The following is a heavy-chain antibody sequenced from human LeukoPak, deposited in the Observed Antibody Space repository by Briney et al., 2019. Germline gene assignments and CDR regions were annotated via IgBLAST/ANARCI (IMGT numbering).Heavy chain of an antibody. CDR2: ISSSGSTI. D-gene: IGHD5-12*01. CDR1: GFTFSDYY. J-gene: IGHJ4*02. V-gene: IGHV3-11*01. Sequence: GGSLRLSCAASGFTFSDYYMSWIRQAPGKGLEWVSYISSSGSTIYYADSVKGRFTISRDNAKNSLYLQMNSLRAEDTDVYYCAIYPTHIRYIVATMWGQRTLVTASS. CDR3: AIYPTHIRYIVATM.